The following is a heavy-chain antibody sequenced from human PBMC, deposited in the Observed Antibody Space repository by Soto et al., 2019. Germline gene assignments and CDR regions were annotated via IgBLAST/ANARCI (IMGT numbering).Heavy chain of an antibody. CDR3: AKDGSAYCGGDCPMDV. D-gene: IGHD2-21*02. CDR1: GFSFSSYG. CDR2: ISYDGSNK. Sequence: QVQLVESGGGVVQPGTSLRLSCAASGFSFSSYGMHWVRQAPGKGLEWVAVISYDGSNKHYADSVKGRLTISRDNSKNTLYLQMNSLRAEDTAVYYCAKDGSAYCGGDCPMDVWGQGTTVTVSS. J-gene: IGHJ6*02. V-gene: IGHV3-30*18.